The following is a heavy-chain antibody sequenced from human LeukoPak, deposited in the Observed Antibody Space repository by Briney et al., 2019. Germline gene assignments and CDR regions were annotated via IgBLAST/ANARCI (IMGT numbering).Heavy chain of an antibody. D-gene: IGHD6-6*01. Sequence: SETLSLTCTVSGGSISSYYWSWIRQPPGKGLEWIGYIYCSGSTNYNPSLKSRVTISVDTSKNQFSLKLSSVTAADTAVYYCARGGSGTGSSADAFDIWGQGTMVTVSS. CDR3: ARGGSGTGSSADAFDI. CDR1: GGSISSYY. CDR2: IYCSGST. V-gene: IGHV4-59*01. J-gene: IGHJ3*02.